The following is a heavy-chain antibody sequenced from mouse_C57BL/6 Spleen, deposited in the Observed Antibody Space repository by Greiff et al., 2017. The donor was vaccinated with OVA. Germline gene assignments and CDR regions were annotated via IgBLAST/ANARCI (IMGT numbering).Heavy chain of an antibody. CDR1: GFTFTDYY. D-gene: IGHD2-4*01. CDR3: VKAAGNDYDPYFDY. CDR2: IRNTANGYTT. J-gene: IGHJ2*01. V-gene: IGHV7-4*01. Sequence: EVNVVESGGGLVQPGASLRLSCAASGFTFTDYYMSWVRQPPGKAPEWLALIRNTANGYTTEYPASVKGRFTISTDNSQNILYLQLNTLRADDSATDYWVKAAGNDYDPYFDYWGQGTTLTVSS.